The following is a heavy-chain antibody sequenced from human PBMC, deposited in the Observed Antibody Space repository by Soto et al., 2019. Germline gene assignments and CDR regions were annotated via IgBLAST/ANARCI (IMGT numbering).Heavy chain of an antibody. V-gene: IGHV3-7*04. CDR2: IRPDGSER. Sequence: EMQLVESGGGLVHPGGSLRFSFVASGFVFRDSWMTWVRQAPGRGLGWVANIRPDGSERYYLDSVRGRFTVSRDNAKDSLYLEMNSLRVEDTAVYYCARGHYGMDVWGQGTTVTVSS. CDR1: GFVFRDSW. CDR3: ARGHYGMDV. J-gene: IGHJ6*02.